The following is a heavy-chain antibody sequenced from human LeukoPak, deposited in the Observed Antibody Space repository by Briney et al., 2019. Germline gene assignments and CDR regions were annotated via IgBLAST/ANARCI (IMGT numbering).Heavy chain of an antibody. J-gene: IGHJ4*02. V-gene: IGHV4-34*01. D-gene: IGHD2-2*01. CDR1: GGSFSGYY. CDR3: ARKASIRGGFH. Sequence: SETLSLTCAVYGGSFSGYYWSWLRQPPGKGLEWIGEINHSGSTNYNPSLKSRVTISVDTSKNQFSLKLISVTAADTAVYYCARKASIRGGFHWGQGTLVTVSS. CDR2: INHSGST.